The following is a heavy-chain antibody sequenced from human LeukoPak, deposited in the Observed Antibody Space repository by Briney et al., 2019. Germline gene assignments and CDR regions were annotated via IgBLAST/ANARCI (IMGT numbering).Heavy chain of an antibody. CDR3: ARILVGATTDY. V-gene: IGHV4-61*01. CDR1: GGSVSSASYY. J-gene: IGHJ4*02. Sequence: SETLSLTGTVSGGSVSSASYYWSWIRQPPRGGLEWIVFIYYHGGTSYNPSLKSRVTLSVDTSKNQFSLKLTSVTAADSALYFCARILVGATTDYWGQGTLVTVSS. CDR2: IYYHGGT. D-gene: IGHD1-26*01.